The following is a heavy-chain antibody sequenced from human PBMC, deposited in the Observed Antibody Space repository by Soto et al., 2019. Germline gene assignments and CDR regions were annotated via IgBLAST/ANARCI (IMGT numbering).Heavy chain of an antibody. D-gene: IGHD1-1*01. CDR3: ARDRRQLVAIDY. CDR1: GFTFSNYW. Sequence: GSLRLSCAASGFTFSNYWMHWVRQAPGKGPVWVSRISGDGSTNYADSVKGRFTISRDNAKNTLYLQMNSLRAEDTAVYYCARDRRQLVAIDYWGQGALVTVSS. V-gene: IGHV3-74*01. J-gene: IGHJ4*02. CDR2: ISGDGST.